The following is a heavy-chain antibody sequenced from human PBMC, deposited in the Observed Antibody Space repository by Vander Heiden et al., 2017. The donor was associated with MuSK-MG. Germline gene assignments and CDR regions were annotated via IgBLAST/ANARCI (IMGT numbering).Heavy chain of an antibody. CDR1: GCPFSTYA. CDR2: IIPIFSTA. CDR3: ARAKYSSSWPNWFDP. J-gene: IGHJ5*02. D-gene: IGHD6-13*01. Sequence: VQLVQSGAVVKKPGSSVKVSCKASGCPFSTYATRWVRQAPGQGLEWMGGIIPIFSTANYAQKYQGRVTITADESTSTAYMELSSLRSEDTAVYYCARAKYSSSWPNWFDPWGQGTLITVSS. V-gene: IGHV1-69*01.